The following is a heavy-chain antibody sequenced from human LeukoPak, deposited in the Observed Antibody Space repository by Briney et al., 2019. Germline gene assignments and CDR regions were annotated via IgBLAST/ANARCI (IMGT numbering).Heavy chain of an antibody. J-gene: IGHJ4*02. Sequence: GGSLRLSCAASGFTVSSNYMSWVRQAPGKGREWGSVIYSGGSTYYADSVKGRFTISRDNSKNTLYLQMNSLRAEDTAVYYCARGVGSGSRLRAGDYWGQGTLVTVSS. D-gene: IGHD1-26*01. CDR3: ARGVGSGSRLRAGDY. CDR1: GFTVSSNY. CDR2: IYSGGST. V-gene: IGHV3-53*01.